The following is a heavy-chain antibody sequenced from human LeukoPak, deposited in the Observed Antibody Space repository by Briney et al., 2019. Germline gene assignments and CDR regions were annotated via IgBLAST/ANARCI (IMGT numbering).Heavy chain of an antibody. Sequence: GRSLRLSCAASGFTFSSYGMHWVRQAPGKGLEWVAVISYDGSNKYYADSVKGRFTISRDNSKNTLYLQMNSRRAEDTAVYYCAKDLYDYGDYMLFDYWGQGTLVTVSS. V-gene: IGHV3-30*18. CDR1: GFTFSSYG. D-gene: IGHD4-17*01. CDR2: ISYDGSNK. J-gene: IGHJ4*02. CDR3: AKDLYDYGDYMLFDY.